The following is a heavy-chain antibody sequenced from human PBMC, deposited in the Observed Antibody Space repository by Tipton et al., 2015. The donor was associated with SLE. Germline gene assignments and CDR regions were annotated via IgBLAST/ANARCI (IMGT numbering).Heavy chain of an antibody. D-gene: IGHD4-23*01. CDR3: AREDDYGGHGRYFQH. J-gene: IGHJ1*01. Sequence: TLSLTCAVYGGSFSGYYWSWIRQPPGKGLEWIGEINHSGSTYYNPSLKSRVTISVDTSKKQFSLKLTSVTAADTAEYYCAREDDYGGHGRYFQHWGQGTLVTVSS. CDR1: GGSFSGYY. V-gene: IGHV4-34*01. CDR2: INHSGST.